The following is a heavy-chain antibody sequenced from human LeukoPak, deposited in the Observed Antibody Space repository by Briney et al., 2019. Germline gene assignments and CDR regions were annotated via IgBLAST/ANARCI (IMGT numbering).Heavy chain of an antibody. D-gene: IGHD3-10*01. J-gene: IGHJ3*02. CDR1: GGSIRGYY. CDR2: IYSSGST. CDR3: ARGEWFGELLYGADAFDI. Sequence: NASETLSLTCNVSGGSIRGYYWSWIRQPPGKGLEWIGYIYSSGSTNYNPSLKSRVTMSVDTSKNQFSLKLSSVTAADTAVYYCARGEWFGELLYGADAFDIWGQGTMVTVSS. V-gene: IGHV4-59*08.